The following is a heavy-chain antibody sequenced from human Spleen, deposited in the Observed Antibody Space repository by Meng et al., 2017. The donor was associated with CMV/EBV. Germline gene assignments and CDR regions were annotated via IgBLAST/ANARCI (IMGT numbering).Heavy chain of an antibody. D-gene: IGHD3-22*01. J-gene: IGHJ4*02. CDR2: INPSGGST. CDR3: ARDPPLRDDSSGPTGS. Sequence: ASVKVSCKASGYNFISYYMHWVRQAPGQGLEWMGIINPSGGSTSYAQKFQGRVTITADKSTSTAYMELSSLRSEDTAVYYCARDPPLRDDSSGPTGSWGQGTLVTVSS. V-gene: IGHV1-46*01. CDR1: GYNFISYY.